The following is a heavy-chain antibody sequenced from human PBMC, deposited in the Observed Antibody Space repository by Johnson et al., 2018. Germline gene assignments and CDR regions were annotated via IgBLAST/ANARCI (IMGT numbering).Heavy chain of an antibody. J-gene: IGHJ1*01. CDR2: ISYDGSNK. Sequence: QVQLVESGGGVVQPGRSLRLSCAASGFTFSSYAMHWVRQAPGKGLEWVAVISYDGSNKYYADSVKGRFTISRDNSKNTLYLQMNSLGAEDTAVYYCARSQAVQHWGQGTLVTVSS. V-gene: IGHV3-30-3*01. CDR3: ARSQAVQH. CDR1: GFTFSSYA.